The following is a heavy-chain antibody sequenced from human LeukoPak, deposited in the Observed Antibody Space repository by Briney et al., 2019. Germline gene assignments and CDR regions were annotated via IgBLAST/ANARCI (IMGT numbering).Heavy chain of an antibody. D-gene: IGHD5-12*01. Sequence: SETLSLTCTVSGGSISSYYWSWIRQPPGKGLEWIGYIYYSGSTNHNPSLKSRVTISVDTSKNQFSLKLSSVTAADTAVYYCAREVEMATGGAFDIWGQGTMVTVSS. V-gene: IGHV4-59*01. CDR2: IYYSGST. CDR1: GGSISSYY. J-gene: IGHJ3*02. CDR3: AREVEMATGGAFDI.